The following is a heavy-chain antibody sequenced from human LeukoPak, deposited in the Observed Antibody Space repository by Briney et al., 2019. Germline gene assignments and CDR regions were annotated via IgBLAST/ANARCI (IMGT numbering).Heavy chain of an antibody. J-gene: IGHJ4*02. V-gene: IGHV3-30-3*01. CDR1: GFTFSTYA. Sequence: PGGSLRLSCAASGFTFSTYAMHWVRQAPGKGLEWVAIISYDGSTKYYADSVKGRFTLSRDNSRNTLSLQMNSLRPEDTAVYYCARDPCRTCFLATPDYWGQGTLVTVSS. CDR2: ISYDGSTK. D-gene: IGHD3-3*01. CDR3: ARDPCRTCFLATPDY.